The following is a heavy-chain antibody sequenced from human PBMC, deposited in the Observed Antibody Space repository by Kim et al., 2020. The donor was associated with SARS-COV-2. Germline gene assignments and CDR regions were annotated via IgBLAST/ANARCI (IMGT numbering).Heavy chain of an antibody. Sequence: SETLSLTCAVYGGSFSGYYWSWIRQPPGKGLEWIGEINHSGSTNYNPSLKSRVTISVVTSKNQFSLKLSSVTAADTAVYYCARVAGYYYGSGSYYKRRDAFDIWGQGTMVTVSS. J-gene: IGHJ3*02. V-gene: IGHV4-34*01. D-gene: IGHD3-10*01. CDR1: GGSFSGYY. CDR2: INHSGST. CDR3: ARVAGYYYGSGSYYKRRDAFDI.